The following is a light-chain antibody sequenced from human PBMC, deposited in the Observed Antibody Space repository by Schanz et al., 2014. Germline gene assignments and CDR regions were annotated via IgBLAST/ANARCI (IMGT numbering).Light chain of an antibody. Sequence: QSALTQPASVSGSPGQSITISCTGTNSDIGRFNLVSWYQQHPGKAPKLMIFEVNKRPSGISNRFSGSKSANTASLTISGLQPEDEADYHCYSYAGGSMVVFGGGTKLTVL. V-gene: IGLV2-23*02. CDR1: NSDIGRFNL. CDR3: YSYAGGSMVV. J-gene: IGLJ2*01. CDR2: EVN.